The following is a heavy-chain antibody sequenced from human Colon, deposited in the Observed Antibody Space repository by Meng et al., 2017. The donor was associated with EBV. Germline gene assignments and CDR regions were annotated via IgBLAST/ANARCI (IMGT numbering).Heavy chain of an antibody. D-gene: IGHD1-26*01. V-gene: IGHV4-34*01. CDR1: GGSFSGYY. CDR2: INHSGST. Sequence: GQLLQWGAGLLKPSETLSLPCAIYGGSFSGYYWSWIRQPPEKGLEWIGEINHSGSTNYNPSLKSRVTVSVDTSKKQFSLKLSSVTAADTAVYYCARGPGGSYYLYYFDYWGQGTLVTVSS. CDR3: ARGPGGSYYLYYFDY. J-gene: IGHJ4*02.